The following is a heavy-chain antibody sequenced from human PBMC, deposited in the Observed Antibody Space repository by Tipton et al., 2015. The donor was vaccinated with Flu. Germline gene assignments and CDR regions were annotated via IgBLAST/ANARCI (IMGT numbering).Heavy chain of an antibody. CDR1: GYIFTSYS. Sequence: QMQLVQSGAEVKKPGASVKVSCKASGYIFTSYSTTWVRQAPGQGLEWMGWISTYNGNTNYAQYLQGRVTMTTDTSTSTAYMELRSLRSDDTALYYCARRGGGISGYDALFSCCGMYVWGQGTTVPVSS. CDR2: ISTYNGNT. V-gene: IGHV1-18*01. J-gene: IGHJ6*02. CDR3: ARRGGGISGYDALFSCCGMYV. D-gene: IGHD5-12*01.